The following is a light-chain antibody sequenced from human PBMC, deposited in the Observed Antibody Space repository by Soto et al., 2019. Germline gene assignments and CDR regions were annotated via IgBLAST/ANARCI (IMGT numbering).Light chain of an antibody. CDR2: EVS. V-gene: IGLV2-8*01. Sequence: QSALTQPPSASGSPGQSVTISCTGTSSDVGGYNYVSWYQQHPGKAPKLMIYEVSKRPSGVPDRFSGSKSGNTASLTVSGLQAEDEADYYCRSYAGSNKGKVFGGGTKLTVL. CDR3: RSYAGSNKGKV. CDR1: SSDVGGYNY. J-gene: IGLJ2*01.